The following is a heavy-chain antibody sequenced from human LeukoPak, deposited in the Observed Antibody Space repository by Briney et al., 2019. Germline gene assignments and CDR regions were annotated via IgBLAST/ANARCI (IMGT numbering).Heavy chain of an antibody. J-gene: IGHJ5*02. V-gene: IGHV1-69*05. CDR1: GGTFSSYA. CDR2: IIPIFGTT. D-gene: IGHD6-6*01. Sequence: ASVKVSCKASGGTFSSYAISWVRQAPGQGFEWMGGIIPIFGTTNYAQKFQGRVTITTDESTSTAYMELSSLRSEDTAVYYCARARSEYSSSSYNWFDTWGQGTLVTVSS. CDR3: ARARSEYSSSSYNWFDT.